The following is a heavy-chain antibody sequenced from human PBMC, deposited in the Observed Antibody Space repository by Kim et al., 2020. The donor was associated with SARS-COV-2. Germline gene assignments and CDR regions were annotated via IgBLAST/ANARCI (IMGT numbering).Heavy chain of an antibody. CDR1: GGSISSSSYY. Sequence: SDTLSLTCTVSGGSISSSSYYWGWIRQPPGKGLEWIVSIYYSGSTYYNPSLKSRFTISVDTSKNQFSLKLSSVTAADTAVYYCARLGTQWELLSPRRTFDYWGQGTLVTVSS. CDR2: IYYSGST. V-gene: IGHV4-39*01. D-gene: IGHD1-26*01. CDR3: ARLGTQWELLSPRRTFDY. J-gene: IGHJ4*02.